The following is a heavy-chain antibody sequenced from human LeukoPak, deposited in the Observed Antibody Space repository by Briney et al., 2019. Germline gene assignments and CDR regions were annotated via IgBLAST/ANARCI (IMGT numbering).Heavy chain of an antibody. V-gene: IGHV3-30-3*01. D-gene: IGHD6-13*01. CDR2: ISYDGYDK. J-gene: IGHJ4*02. CDR1: GFTFSSYA. Sequence: GGSLRLSCAASGFTFSSYAMHWVRQAPGKGLEWVTLISYDGYDKSYADSVRGRFTISRDNSKNTLYLQMDSLRSEDTAVYYCARDFFPIVDSSWYEIGYWGQGTLVTVSS. CDR3: ARDFFPIVDSSWYEIGY.